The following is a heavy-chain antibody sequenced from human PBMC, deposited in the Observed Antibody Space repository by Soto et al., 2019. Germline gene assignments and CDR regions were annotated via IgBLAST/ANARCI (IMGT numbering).Heavy chain of an antibody. CDR3: ARDRRVDYQDYYYGMDV. V-gene: IGHV1-69*06. CDR2: IIPIFGTA. CDR1: GGTFSSYA. J-gene: IGHJ6*04. Sequence: SVKVSCKASGGTFSSYAISWVRQAPGQGLEWMGGIIPIFGTANYAQKFQGRVTITADKSTSTAYMELSSLRSEDTAVYYCARDRRVDYQDYYYGMDVWGKGTTVTVSS. D-gene: IGHD4-17*01.